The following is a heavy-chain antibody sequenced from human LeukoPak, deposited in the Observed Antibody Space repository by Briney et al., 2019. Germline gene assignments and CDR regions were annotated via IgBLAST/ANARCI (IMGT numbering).Heavy chain of an antibody. CDR1: GFTFSSYG. CDR2: VSNDGRVQ. V-gene: IGHV3-30*18. J-gene: IGHJ4*02. CDR3: TKEGGPMAVTTERYSFDQ. D-gene: IGHD4-17*01. Sequence: GGSLRLSCAASGFTFSSYGMHWVRQAPGKGLEWVAVVSNDGRVQYYADSVKGRFTISRDNSKNTLSLQMNSLRAEDTAVYYCTKEGGPMAVTTERYSFDQGGQGTLVTVSS.